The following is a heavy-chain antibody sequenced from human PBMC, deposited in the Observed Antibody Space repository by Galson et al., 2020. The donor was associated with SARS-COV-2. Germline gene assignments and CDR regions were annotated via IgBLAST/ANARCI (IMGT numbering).Heavy chain of an antibody. CDR2: IYSGGST. Sequence: GGSLRLSCAASGFTVSSNYMSWIRQAPGKGLEWVSVIYSGGSTNYADYVKGRFTISRDNSKNTLYLQMNSLRAEDTAVYYCARVGVRGVIYWFDPWGQGTLVTVSS. CDR1: GFTVSSNY. CDR3: ARVGVRGVIYWFDP. D-gene: IGHD3-10*01. V-gene: IGHV3-53*01. J-gene: IGHJ5*02.